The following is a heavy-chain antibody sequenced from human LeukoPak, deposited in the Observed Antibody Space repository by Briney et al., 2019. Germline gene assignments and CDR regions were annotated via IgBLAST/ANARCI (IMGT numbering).Heavy chain of an antibody. V-gene: IGHV4-59*12. D-gene: IGHD2-21*02. CDR1: GDSIRSYY. CDR2: IHYSGST. Sequence: PSETLSLTCTVSGDSIRSYYWSWIRQPPGKGLEWIGNIHYSGSTKYNPSLKSRVTMSVDTSKNQFSLRVTSLTAADTAVYYCARDERDTCGVDCYYFDYWGQGTLVTVSS. J-gene: IGHJ4*02. CDR3: ARDERDTCGVDCYYFDY.